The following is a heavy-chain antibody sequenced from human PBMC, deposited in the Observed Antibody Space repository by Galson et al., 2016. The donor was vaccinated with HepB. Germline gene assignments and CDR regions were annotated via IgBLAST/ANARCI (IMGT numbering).Heavy chain of an antibody. J-gene: IGHJ5*02. D-gene: IGHD6-19*01. CDR3: ARVQWLPQLRIDP. V-gene: IGHV4-4*07. Sequence: SETLSLTCSVSGAPITSYYWSWIRQPAGKGLEWIGRVYSSGSSNYNPSLKSRVTMSADTSKNQVSLKLSSVTAADTAVYYCARVQWLPQLRIDPWGQGTLVTVSS. CDR1: GAPITSYY. CDR2: VYSSGSS.